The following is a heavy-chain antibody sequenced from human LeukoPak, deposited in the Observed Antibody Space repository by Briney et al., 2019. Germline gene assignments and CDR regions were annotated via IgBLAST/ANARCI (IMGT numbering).Heavy chain of an antibody. J-gene: IGHJ5*01. V-gene: IGHV4-39*01. Sequence: SETLSLTCTVSGGSISSSSYYWGWIRQPPGKGLEWIGSIYYSGSTYYNPSLKSRVTISVDTSKNQFSLKLSSVTAADTAVYYCARLNTNWYSSGWYVSWGQATLVTVSA. CDR2: IYYSGST. CDR3: ARLNTNWYSSGWYVS. CDR1: GGSISSSSYY. D-gene: IGHD6-19*01.